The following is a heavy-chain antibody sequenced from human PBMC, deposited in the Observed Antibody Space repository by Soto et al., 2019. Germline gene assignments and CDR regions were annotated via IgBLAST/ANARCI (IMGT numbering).Heavy chain of an antibody. J-gene: IGHJ5*02. V-gene: IGHV3-23*01. CDR1: GFTFSSYA. D-gene: IGHD3-3*01. CDR3: AKGGSTIFGVVILDWFDP. Sequence: GGSLRLSCAASGFTFSSYAMSWVRQAPGKGLEWVSAISGSGGSTYYADSVKGRFTISRDISKNTLYLQMNSLRAEDTAVYYCAKGGSTIFGVVILDWFDPWGQGTLVTVSS. CDR2: ISGSGGST.